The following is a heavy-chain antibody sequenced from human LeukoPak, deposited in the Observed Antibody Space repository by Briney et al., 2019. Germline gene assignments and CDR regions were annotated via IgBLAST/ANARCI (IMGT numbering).Heavy chain of an antibody. CDR2: ISSSGGTI. CDR3: ARGPVSSGGFFGY. CDR1: GFTFSDYH. V-gene: IGHV3-11*01. Sequence: PGGSLRLSCAASGFTFSDYHMSWVRQAPGKGLEWVSYISSSGGTISYADSVKGRFTISRDNAKNSLYLQMNSLRAEDTAVYYCARGPVSSGGFFGYWGQGTLVTVSS. J-gene: IGHJ4*02. D-gene: IGHD4-23*01.